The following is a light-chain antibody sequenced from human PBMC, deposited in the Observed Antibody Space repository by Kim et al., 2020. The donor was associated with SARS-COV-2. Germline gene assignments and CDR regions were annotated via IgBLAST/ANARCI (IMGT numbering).Light chain of an antibody. Sequence: GQWCTISCSVSSSNIGGKYVDCYQQCPGTAPRLLVYRGNQRRSGVPDRFSGSKSGTSASLAISGLRSEDEADYYCAAWDDSLSGCVFGTGTKVTVL. J-gene: IGLJ1*01. V-gene: IGLV1-47*01. CDR3: AAWDDSLSGCV. CDR2: RGN. CDR1: SSNIGGKY.